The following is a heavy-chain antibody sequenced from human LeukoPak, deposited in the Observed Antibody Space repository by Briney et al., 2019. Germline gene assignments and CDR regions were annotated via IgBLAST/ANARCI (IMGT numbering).Heavy chain of an antibody. V-gene: IGHV1-2*02. J-gene: IGHJ3*02. Sequence: ASVKVSCKASGYTFTGYYMHWVRQAPGQGLEWMGWINPNSGGTNYAQKFQGRVTMTRDTSISIAYMELSRLRSDDTAAYYCARDKVTDSTGYYGPPGPGSSFDIWGQGTMVTVSS. D-gene: IGHD3-22*01. CDR3: ARDKVTDSTGYYGPPGPGSSFDI. CDR2: INPNSGGT. CDR1: GYTFTGYY.